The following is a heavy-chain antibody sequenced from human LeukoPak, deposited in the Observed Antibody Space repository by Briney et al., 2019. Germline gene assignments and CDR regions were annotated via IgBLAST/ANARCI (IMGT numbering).Heavy chain of an antibody. D-gene: IGHD6-13*01. V-gene: IGHV1-69*04. Sequence: SVKVSCKASGGTFSSYAISWVRQAPGQGLEWMGRIIPILGIANYAQKFQGRVTITADKSTSTAYMELSSLRSDDTAVYYCARHGVGAAAGSALDYWGQGTLVTVSS. CDR2: IIPILGIA. CDR3: ARHGVGAAAGSALDY. CDR1: GGTFSSYA. J-gene: IGHJ4*02.